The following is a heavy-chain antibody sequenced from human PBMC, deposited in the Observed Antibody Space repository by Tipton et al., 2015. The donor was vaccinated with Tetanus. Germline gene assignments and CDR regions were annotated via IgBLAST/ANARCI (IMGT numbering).Heavy chain of an antibody. J-gene: IGHJ4*02. D-gene: IGHD6-19*01. V-gene: IGHV4-39*01. Sequence: TLSLTCSVSGGYVSTSGHYWGWIRQPPGKGLEWIGTVFHSGTTYYNPSLKSRVTISVDTSKNQFSLKLTSVTAADTAVYYCARWIAVTGTDFDFWGQGTLVTVSS. CDR2: VFHSGTT. CDR3: ARWIAVTGTDFDF. CDR1: GGYVSTSGHY.